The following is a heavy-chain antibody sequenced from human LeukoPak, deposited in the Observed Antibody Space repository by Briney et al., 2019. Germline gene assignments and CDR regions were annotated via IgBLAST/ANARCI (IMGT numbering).Heavy chain of an antibody. CDR1: GYTFTGYY. CDR2: INPNSGGT. CDR3: AGDLVAADNWFDP. J-gene: IGHJ5*02. Sequence: GASVKVSCKASGYTFTGYYMHWVRQAPGQGLEWMGWINPNSGGTNYAQKFQGRVTMTRDTSISTAYMELSRLRSDDTAVYYCAGDLVAADNWFDPWGQGTLVTVSS. V-gene: IGHV1-2*02. D-gene: IGHD2-15*01.